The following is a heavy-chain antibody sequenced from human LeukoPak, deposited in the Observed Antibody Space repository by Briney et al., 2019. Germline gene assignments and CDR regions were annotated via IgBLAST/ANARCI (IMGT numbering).Heavy chain of an antibody. CDR1: GFTFGDYA. CDR2: IRSKIYGGTP. V-gene: IGHV3-49*04. CDR3: TRDQTPYY. J-gene: IGHJ4*02. Sequence: RAGGSLRLSCTTSGFTFGDYAMTWVRQAPGKGLEWVGFIRSKIYGGTPEYAASVKGRFTISRDDSKGIAYLQMNSLKTEDTGVYYCTRDQTPYYWGQGTLVTVSS.